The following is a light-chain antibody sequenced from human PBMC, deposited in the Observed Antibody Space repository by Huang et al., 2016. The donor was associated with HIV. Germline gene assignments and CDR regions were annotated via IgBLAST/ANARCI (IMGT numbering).Light chain of an antibody. J-gene: IGKJ4*01. CDR3: QQYNNWLLS. CDR2: GSS. V-gene: IGKV3-15*01. CDR1: RSVSSN. Sequence: IVMTQSPATLSVSPGERVTVSCRANRSVSSNVAWYQQRPGQAPRLLIYGSSHMAPGIPARFRGSGSGTDFSLTISSLQSEDFALYYCQQYNNWLLSFGGGTRVDI.